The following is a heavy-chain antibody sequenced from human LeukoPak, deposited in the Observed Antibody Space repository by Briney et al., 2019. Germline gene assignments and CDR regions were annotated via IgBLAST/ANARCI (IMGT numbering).Heavy chain of an antibody. CDR2: INPNSGGT. V-gene: IGHV1-2*02. CDR1: GYTFTGYY. D-gene: IGHD4-17*01. J-gene: IGHJ4*02. Sequence: ASVKVPCKASGYTFTGYYMHWVRQAPGQGLEWMGWINPNSGGTNYAQKFQGRVTMTRDTSISTAYMELSRLRSDDTAVYYCASIYYGDPPLDYWGQGTLVTVSS. CDR3: ASIYYGDPPLDY.